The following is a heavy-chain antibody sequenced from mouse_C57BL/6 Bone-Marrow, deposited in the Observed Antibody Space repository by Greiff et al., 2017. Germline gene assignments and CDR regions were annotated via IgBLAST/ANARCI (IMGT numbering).Heavy chain of an antibody. CDR1: GYTFTSYW. V-gene: IGHV1-69*01. D-gene: IGHD1-1*01. CDR2: IDPSDSYT. CDR3: ASLYYYGSTRFDY. Sequence: VQLQQPGAELVMPGASVKLSCKASGYTFTSYWMHWVKQRPGQGLEWIGEIDPSDSYTNYNQKFKGKSTLTVDKSSSTAYMQLSSLTSEDSAVYYCASLYYYGSTRFDYWGQGTTLTVSS. J-gene: IGHJ2*01.